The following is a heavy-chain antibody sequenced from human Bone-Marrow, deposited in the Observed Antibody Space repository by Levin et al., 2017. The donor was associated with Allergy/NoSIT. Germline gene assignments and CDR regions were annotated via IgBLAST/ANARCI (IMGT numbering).Heavy chain of an antibody. J-gene: IGHJ6*02. CDR2: IKPDGSEK. V-gene: IGHV3-7*01. D-gene: IGHD6-6*01. Sequence: WASVKVSCAASGFTLSQYWMTWVRQAPGKGLEWVAKIKPDGSEKYYVDSVKGRFTISRDNTRKSLSLEMNNLRSADTAVYFCARDSFSTSSGLDYYYGLDVWGQGTTVTVSS. CDR1: GFTLSQYW. CDR3: ARDSFSTSSGLDYYYGLDV.